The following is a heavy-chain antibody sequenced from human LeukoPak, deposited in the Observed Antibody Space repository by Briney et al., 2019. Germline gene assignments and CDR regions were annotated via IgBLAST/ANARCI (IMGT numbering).Heavy chain of an antibody. J-gene: IGHJ6*02. D-gene: IGHD1-26*01. CDR1: GGTFSSYA. CDR3: ARVRYEWELQHYYGMDV. CDR2: IIPILGIV. V-gene: IGHV1-69*04. Sequence: GASVKVSCKASGGTFSSYAISWVRQAPGQGLEWMGRIIPILGIVNYAQKFQGRVTITADKSTSTAYMELSSLRSEDTAVYYCARVRYEWELQHYYGMDVWGQGTTVTVSS.